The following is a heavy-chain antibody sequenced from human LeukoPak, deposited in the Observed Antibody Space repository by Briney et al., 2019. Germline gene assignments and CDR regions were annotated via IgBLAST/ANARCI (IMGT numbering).Heavy chain of an antibody. CDR1: GFTFSSYA. Sequence: GGSLRLSCSASGFTFSSYAMHWVRQAPGKGLEYVSAISSNGGSTYYADSVKGRFPISRDNSKTKLYLQMSSLRGEDTAVYYCVKGRVVVTAMDDYFDSWGQGTLVTVSS. CDR3: VKGRVVVTAMDDYFDS. CDR2: ISSNGGST. V-gene: IGHV3-64D*09. D-gene: IGHD2-21*02. J-gene: IGHJ4*02.